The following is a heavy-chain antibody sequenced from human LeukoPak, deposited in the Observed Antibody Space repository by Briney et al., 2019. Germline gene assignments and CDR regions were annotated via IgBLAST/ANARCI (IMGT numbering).Heavy chain of an antibody. J-gene: IGHJ6*02. Sequence: GESLKISCKGSGYSFTSYWIGWVRQMPGKGLEWMGTINPGDSDTRYSPSFQGQVTISADESISTAYLQWSSLKASDTAMFYCARFGYYDFLTGYYTGMDVWGQGTTVTVSS. CDR2: INPGDSDT. CDR1: GYSFTSYW. V-gene: IGHV5-51*01. CDR3: ARFGYYDFLTGYYTGMDV. D-gene: IGHD3-9*01.